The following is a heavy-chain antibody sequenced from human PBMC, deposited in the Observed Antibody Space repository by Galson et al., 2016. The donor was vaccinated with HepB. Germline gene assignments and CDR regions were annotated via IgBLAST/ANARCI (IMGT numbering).Heavy chain of an antibody. CDR1: GFTFSTYP. CDR2: ISYDVSSK. V-gene: IGHV3-30-3*01. Sequence: SLRLSCAASGFTFSTYPMHWVRQAPGKGLEWVAFISYDVSSKFYADSVKGRFTVSRDNSQSTLFLQMNSLRTEDKAVYYCAREDGDYSDNIFLSWFDPWGQGTLVTVSS. J-gene: IGHJ5*02. CDR3: AREDGDYSDNIFLSWFDP. D-gene: IGHD4-17*01.